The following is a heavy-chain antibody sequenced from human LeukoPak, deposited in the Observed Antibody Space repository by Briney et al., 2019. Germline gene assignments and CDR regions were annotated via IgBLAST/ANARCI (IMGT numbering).Heavy chain of an antibody. D-gene: IGHD6-13*01. V-gene: IGHV7-4-1*02. CDR2: INTNTGNP. J-gene: IGHJ4*02. Sequence: ASVKVSCKASGYTFTSHVINWVRQAPGQGLEWMGWINTNTGNPTYAQGFTGRFVFSLDTSVSTAYLQISSLKAEDTAVYYCARPGLISAAGNDYWGQGTLVTVSS. CDR1: GYTFTSHV. CDR3: ARPGLISAAGNDY.